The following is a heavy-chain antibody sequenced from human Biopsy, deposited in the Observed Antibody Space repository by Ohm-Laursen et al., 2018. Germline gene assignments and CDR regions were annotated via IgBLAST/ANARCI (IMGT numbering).Heavy chain of an antibody. Sequence: PSDTLSLTCTVSGDSISSYYWSWIRQPPGKGLEWIGYVYYTGSTDYSPSLQSRVTISVDTSKNHFSLRLRSVTPADTAIYYCARDRGYYSDRTVPGYFDLWGRGTLVTVSS. V-gene: IGHV4-59*01. CDR1: GDSISSYY. CDR2: VYYTGST. CDR3: ARDRGYYSDRTVPGYFDL. D-gene: IGHD3-22*01. J-gene: IGHJ2*01.